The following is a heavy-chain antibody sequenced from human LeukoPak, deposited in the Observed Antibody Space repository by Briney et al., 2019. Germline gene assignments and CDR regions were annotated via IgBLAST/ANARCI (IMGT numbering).Heavy chain of an antibody. J-gene: IGHJ4*02. CDR1: GFTFSSYA. CDR2: ISSNGGST. CDR3: ARGYDSSGYYYVGFFDY. V-gene: IGHV3-64*01. D-gene: IGHD3-22*01. Sequence: PGGSLRLSCAASGFTFSSYAMHWVRQAPGKGLEYVSVISSNGGSTYYANSVKGRFTISRDNSKNTLYLQMGSLRAEDMAVYFCARGYDSSGYYYVGFFDYWGQGTLVTVS.